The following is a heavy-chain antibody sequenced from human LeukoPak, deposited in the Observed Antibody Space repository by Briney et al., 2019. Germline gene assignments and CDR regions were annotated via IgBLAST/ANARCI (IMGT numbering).Heavy chain of an antibody. CDR3: ARDYAGSPDY. V-gene: IGHV3-74*03. CDR1: GFTFSAYW. Sequence: PGGSLRLSCTASGFTFSAYWINWVRQSPGKGLVWVALINGDGSTTTHADFVKGRFTISRDNAKNTAYLQMNSLRDEDTAVYFCARDYAGSPDYWGQGTLVTVSA. CDR2: INGDGSTT. D-gene: IGHD3-10*01. J-gene: IGHJ4*02.